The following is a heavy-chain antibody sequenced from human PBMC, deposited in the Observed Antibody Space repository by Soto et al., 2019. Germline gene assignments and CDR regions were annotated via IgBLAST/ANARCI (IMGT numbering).Heavy chain of an antibody. CDR2: VWFDGGNK. CDR1: GFTFSDHA. V-gene: IGHV3-33*01. Sequence: QVQLVASGGGVVQPGTSLRLSCEASGFTFSDHAMHWVRQAPGKGLEWVAVVWFDGGNKFYTDSVKGRFTISRDNSNNTLFLQTNSLTGVHTAVYDCARAPAGDYTLYHYYTVAVWGQGTGVTVSS. J-gene: IGHJ6*02. CDR3: ARAPAGDYTLYHYYTVAV. D-gene: IGHD4-17*01.